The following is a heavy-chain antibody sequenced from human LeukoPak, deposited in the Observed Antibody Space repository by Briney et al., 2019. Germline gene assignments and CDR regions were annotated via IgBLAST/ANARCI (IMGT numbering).Heavy chain of an antibody. Sequence: GGSLRLSCAASGFTFSSYSMNWVRQAPGKGLEWVSYISRSGNTIYYADSVKGRFSISRDNAKNSLYLQMNSLRAEDTAVYYCARDLERSFDYWGQGTLVTVSS. D-gene: IGHD1-1*01. CDR3: ARDLERSFDY. V-gene: IGHV3-48*04. CDR2: ISRSGNTI. J-gene: IGHJ4*02. CDR1: GFTFSSYS.